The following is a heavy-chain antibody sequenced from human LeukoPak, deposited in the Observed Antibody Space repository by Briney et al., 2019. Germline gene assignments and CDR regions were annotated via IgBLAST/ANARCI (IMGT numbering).Heavy chain of an antibody. J-gene: IGHJ4*02. V-gene: IGHV3-30*18. CDR2: ISYDGGNK. Sequence: GGSLRLSCAASGFTFSSYGMHWVRQAPGKGLEWVAAISYDGGNKYYADSVKGRFTISRDNSRNTLYLQMNGLRTEDTAVYYCAKADDFWSGYSIDYWGQGTLVTVSS. CDR1: GFTFSSYG. D-gene: IGHD3-3*01. CDR3: AKADDFWSGYSIDY.